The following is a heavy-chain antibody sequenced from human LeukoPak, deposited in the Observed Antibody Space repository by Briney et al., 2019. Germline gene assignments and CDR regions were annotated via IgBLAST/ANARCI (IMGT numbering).Heavy chain of an antibody. CDR3: ARCSGGNCYFDY. V-gene: IGHV3-30*04. J-gene: IGHJ4*02. D-gene: IGHD2-15*01. CDR1: GFTFSSYA. Sequence: GGSLRLSCAASGFTFSSYAMHWVRQAPGKGLEWVAVISYDGSNKYYADSVKGRFTISRDNSKNTLYLQMNSLRAEDTAVYYCARCSGGNCYFDYWGQGILVTVSS. CDR2: ISYDGSNK.